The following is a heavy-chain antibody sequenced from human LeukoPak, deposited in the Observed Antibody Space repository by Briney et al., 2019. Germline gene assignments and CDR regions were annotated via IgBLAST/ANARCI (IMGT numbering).Heavy chain of an antibody. J-gene: IGHJ6*03. V-gene: IGHV4-59*12. CDR1: GGSISSYY. Sequence: PSETLSRTCTVSGGSISSYYWSWIRQPPGKGLEWIGYIYYSGSTNYNPSLKSRVTISVDTSKNQFSLKLSSVTAADTAVYYCARGPYGSGKYYYYMDVWGKGTTVTISS. D-gene: IGHD3-10*01. CDR3: ARGPYGSGKYYYYMDV. CDR2: IYYSGST.